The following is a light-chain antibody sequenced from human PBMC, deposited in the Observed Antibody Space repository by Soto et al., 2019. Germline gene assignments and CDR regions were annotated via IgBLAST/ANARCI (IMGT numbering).Light chain of an antibody. CDR2: RNN. CDR1: SSNIGNNY. Sequence: QSALTQPPSASGTPGQRVTISCSGSSSNIGNNYVYWYQQFPGTAPKLLIYRNNQRPSGVPDRFSGSKSGTSASLAISGLRSEDEADYYCAAWDDSLSGWVFGGGTKLTVL. J-gene: IGLJ3*02. V-gene: IGLV1-47*01. CDR3: AAWDDSLSGWV.